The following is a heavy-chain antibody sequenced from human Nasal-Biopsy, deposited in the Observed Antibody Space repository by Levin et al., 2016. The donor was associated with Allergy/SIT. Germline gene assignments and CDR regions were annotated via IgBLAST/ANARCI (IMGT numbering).Heavy chain of an antibody. D-gene: IGHD6-19*01. Sequence: LKISCAASGFTFSDYYMSWIRQAPGKGLEWVSYISSSGSTIYYADSVKGRFTISRDNAKNSLYLQMNSLRAEDTAVYYCATELYSSGLLYYYYYGMDVWGQGTTVTVSS. CDR2: ISSSGSTI. J-gene: IGHJ6*02. CDR3: ATELYSSGLLYYYYYGMDV. CDR1: GFTFSDYY. V-gene: IGHV3-11*01.